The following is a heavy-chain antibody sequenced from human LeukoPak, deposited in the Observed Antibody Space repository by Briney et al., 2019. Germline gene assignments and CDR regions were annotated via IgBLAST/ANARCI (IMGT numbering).Heavy chain of an antibody. V-gene: IGHV3-30-3*01. CDR3: ASRAPEGAFDM. CDR1: GFTFSNYA. CDR2: ISSDGSNK. Sequence: PGRSLRLSCVASGFTFSNYAMHWVRQAPGKGLEWVAVISSDGSNKYYADSVKGRLTISRDNSKNTLYLQMNSLRAEDTAVYYCASRAPEGAFDMWGQGTTVAVSS. J-gene: IGHJ3*02.